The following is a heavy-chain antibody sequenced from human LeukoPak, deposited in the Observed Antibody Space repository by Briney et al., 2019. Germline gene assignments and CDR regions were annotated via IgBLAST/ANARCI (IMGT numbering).Heavy chain of an antibody. Sequence: SETLSLTCTVSGGSISSGSYYWSWIRQPAGKGLEWIGRIYTSGSTNYNPSLKSRVTISVDTSKNQFSLKLSSVTAADTAVYYCARGWNVVVPAAGAYYYGMDVWGKGTTVTVSS. CDR2: IYTSGST. CDR1: GGSISSGSYY. J-gene: IGHJ6*04. V-gene: IGHV4-61*02. D-gene: IGHD2-2*01. CDR3: ARGWNVVVPAAGAYYYGMDV.